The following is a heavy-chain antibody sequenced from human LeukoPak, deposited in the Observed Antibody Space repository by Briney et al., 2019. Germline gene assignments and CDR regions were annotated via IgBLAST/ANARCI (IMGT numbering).Heavy chain of an antibody. J-gene: IGHJ3*02. D-gene: IGHD1-26*01. V-gene: IGHV4-4*07. CDR3: ARVYSGSYYNDAFDI. Sequence: SETLSLTCTVSGGSISSYYWSWIRQPAGKGPEWIGRIYTSGSTNYNPSLKSRVTMSVDTSKNQFSLKLSSVTAADTAVYYCARVYSGSYYNDAFDIWGQGTMVTVSS. CDR2: IYTSGST. CDR1: GGSISSYY.